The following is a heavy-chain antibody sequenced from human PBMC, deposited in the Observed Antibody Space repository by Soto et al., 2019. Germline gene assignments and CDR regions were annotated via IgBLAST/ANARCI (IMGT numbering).Heavy chain of an antibody. Sequence: EVQLLESGGGLVQPGGSLRLSCAASGFTFSSYTMSWVRQGPGKGLEWVSGISSSGGSTVYADSVKGRFTISRDNFKNTLYLQMTSLSAEDTAVYYWAKGWGDYWGQGTPVTVSS. V-gene: IGHV3-23*01. CDR1: GFTFSSYT. CDR3: AKGWGDY. D-gene: IGHD7-27*01. CDR2: ISSSGGST. J-gene: IGHJ4*02.